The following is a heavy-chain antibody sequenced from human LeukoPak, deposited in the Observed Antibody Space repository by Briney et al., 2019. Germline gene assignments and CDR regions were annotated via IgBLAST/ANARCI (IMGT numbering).Heavy chain of an antibody. CDR1: GGSISSGGYS. CDR3: ARGYGSGSPSWFDP. CDR2: IYHSGST. Sequence: PSQTLSLTRAVSGGSISSGGYSWSWTRQPPGKGLEWIGYIYHSGSTYYNPSLKSRVTISVDRSKNQFSLKLSSVTAADTAVYYCARGYGSGSPSWFDPWGQGTLVTVSS. J-gene: IGHJ5*02. V-gene: IGHV4-30-2*01. D-gene: IGHD3-10*01.